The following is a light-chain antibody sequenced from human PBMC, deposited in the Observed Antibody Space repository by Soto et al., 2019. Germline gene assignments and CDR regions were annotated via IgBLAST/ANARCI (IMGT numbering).Light chain of an antibody. CDR1: QSVSSNY. CDR2: GTS. CDR3: QQYGNSPRYS. J-gene: IGKJ2*03. Sequence: EIVLTQSPGTLSLSLGERATLPCRASQSVSSNYLAWYQQKPGQAPRLLIYGTSSRATGIPDRFSGSGSGTDFTLTISRLEPEDFAVYYCQQYGNSPRYSFGQGTKLEIK. V-gene: IGKV3-20*01.